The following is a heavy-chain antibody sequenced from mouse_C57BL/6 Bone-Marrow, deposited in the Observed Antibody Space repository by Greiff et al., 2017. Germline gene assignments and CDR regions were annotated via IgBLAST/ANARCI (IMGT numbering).Heavy chain of an antibody. Sequence: QVQLKESGPELVKPGASVKISCKASGYSFTSYYIHWVKQRPGQGLEWIGWIYPGSGNTKYNEKFKGKATLTADTSSSTAYMQLSSLTSEDSAVYYGASRTDYGSSSYAMDYWGQGTSVTVSS. D-gene: IGHD1-1*01. CDR1: GYSFTSYY. J-gene: IGHJ4*01. V-gene: IGHV1-66*01. CDR3: ASRTDYGSSSYAMDY. CDR2: IYPGSGNT.